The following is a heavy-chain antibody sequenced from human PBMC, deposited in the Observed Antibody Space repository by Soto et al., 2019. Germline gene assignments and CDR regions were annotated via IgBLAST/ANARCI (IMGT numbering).Heavy chain of an antibody. Sequence: QLQLQESGPGLVKPSETLSLTCTVSGGSISSSSYYWGWIRQPPGKGLEWIGSIYYSGSTYYNPSLKSRVTISVDTSKNQFSLKLSSVTAADTAVYYCASEIGNWNYDDYWGQGTLVTVSS. D-gene: IGHD1-1*01. CDR2: IYYSGST. CDR1: GGSISSSSYY. J-gene: IGHJ4*02. CDR3: ASEIGNWNYDDY. V-gene: IGHV4-39*01.